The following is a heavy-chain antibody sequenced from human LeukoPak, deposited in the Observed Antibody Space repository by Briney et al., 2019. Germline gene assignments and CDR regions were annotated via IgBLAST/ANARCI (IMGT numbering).Heavy chain of an antibody. D-gene: IGHD3-10*01. CDR2: IRYDGSNK. V-gene: IGHV3-30*02. CDR1: GFTFSTYG. Sequence: GGSLRLSCAASGFTFSTYGMHWARQAPGKGLEWVAFIRYDGSNKYHADSVKGRFTISRDNFKNTLYLQMNSLRNEDTAVYYCAKGGPITMVRGVIGNWFDPWGQGTLVTVSS. CDR3: AKGGPITMVRGVIGNWFDP. J-gene: IGHJ5*02.